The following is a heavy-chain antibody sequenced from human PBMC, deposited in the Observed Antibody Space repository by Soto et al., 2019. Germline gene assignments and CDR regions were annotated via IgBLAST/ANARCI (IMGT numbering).Heavy chain of an antibody. CDR3: ARVVSTTVTSHYYYGMDV. J-gene: IGHJ6*02. CDR1: GFTFSSYW. CDR2: IKQDGSEK. Sequence: GGSLRLSCAASGFTFSSYWMSWVRQAPGKGLEWVANIKQDGSEKYYVDSVKGRFTISRDNAKNSLYLQMNSLRAEDTAVYYCARVVSTTVTSHYYYGMDVWGQGTTVTVSS. V-gene: IGHV3-7*04. D-gene: IGHD4-17*01.